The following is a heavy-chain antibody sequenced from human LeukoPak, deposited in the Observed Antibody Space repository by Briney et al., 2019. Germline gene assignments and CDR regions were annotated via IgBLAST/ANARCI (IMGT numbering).Heavy chain of an antibody. CDR3: AREGATAGSGYYFDY. D-gene: IGHD6-13*01. V-gene: IGHV3-21*01. CDR2: ISSSSSSI. J-gene: IGHJ4*02. Sequence: GGSLRLSCAASGFIFSGYSMNWVRQAPGKGLEWVSSISSSSSSIYYVDSVKGRFTISRDNTKKSLYLQMNSLRAEDTAVYYCAREGATAGSGYYFDYWGQGSLVTVSS. CDR1: GFIFSGYS.